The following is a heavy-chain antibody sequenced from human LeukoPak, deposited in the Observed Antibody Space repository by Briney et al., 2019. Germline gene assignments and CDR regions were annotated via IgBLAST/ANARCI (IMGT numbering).Heavy chain of an antibody. CDR2: ISGSGGST. J-gene: IGHJ4*02. CDR3: AKAPWGLYDSSGYYYFH. CDR1: GFTLSSYA. V-gene: IGHV3-23*01. D-gene: IGHD3-22*01. Sequence: GGSLRLSCAASGFTLSSYAMSWVRQAPGKGLEWVSAISGSGGSTYYADSVKGRFTISRDNSKNTLYLQMNSLRAEDTAVYYCAKAPWGLYDSSGYYYFHWGQGTLVTVSS.